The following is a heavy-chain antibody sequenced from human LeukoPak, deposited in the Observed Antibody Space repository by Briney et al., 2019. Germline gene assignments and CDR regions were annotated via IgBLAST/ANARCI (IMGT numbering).Heavy chain of an antibody. CDR1: GYTFTSYG. J-gene: IGHJ6*03. CDR2: ISAYNGNT. Sequence: ASVKVSCKASGYTFTSYGISWVRQAPGQGLEWMGWISAYNGNTNYAQKLQGRVTMTTDTSTSTAYMELRSLGSDDTAVYYCARDRAGPYYMDVWGKGTTVTVSS. CDR3: ARDRAGPYYMDV. V-gene: IGHV1-18*01.